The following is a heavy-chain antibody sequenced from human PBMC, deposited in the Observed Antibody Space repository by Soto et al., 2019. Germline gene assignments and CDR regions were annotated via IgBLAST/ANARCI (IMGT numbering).Heavy chain of an antibody. CDR1: GGTFSSYT. D-gene: IGHD4-17*01. J-gene: IGHJ4*02. CDR3: ASQVTYSDYDTFDY. CDR2: IIPILGIA. V-gene: IGHV1-69*02. Sequence: QVQLVQSGAEVKKPGSSVKVSCKASGGTFSSYTISWVRQAPGQGLEWMGRIIPILGIANYAQKLQGRVTITADKSTSTAYMELGSLISEDTAVYYCASQVTYSDYDTFDYWGQGTLVTVSS.